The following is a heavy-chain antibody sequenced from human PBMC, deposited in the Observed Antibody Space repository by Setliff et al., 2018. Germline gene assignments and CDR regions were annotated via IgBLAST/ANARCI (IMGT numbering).Heavy chain of an antibody. J-gene: IGHJ3*02. V-gene: IGHV3-21*04. Sequence: PGGSLRLSCAASGFTFSSYSMNWVRQAPGKGLEWVSSISSSSSYTYYADSVKGRFTISRDNSKNTFYLQMNSLRVEDTALYYCAKDSGTVRPDAFDIWGQGTMVTVSS. CDR1: GFTFSSYS. D-gene: IGHD3-10*01. CDR2: ISSSSSYT. CDR3: AKDSGTVRPDAFDI.